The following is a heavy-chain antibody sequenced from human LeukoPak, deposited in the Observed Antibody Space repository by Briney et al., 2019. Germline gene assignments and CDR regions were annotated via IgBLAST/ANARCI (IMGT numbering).Heavy chain of an antibody. V-gene: IGHV4-39*01. CDR2: IYYSGST. D-gene: IGHD3-22*01. J-gene: IGHJ4*02. CDR3: ARVPGYMIEDYFDY. CDR1: GGSISSSSYW. Sequence: TSETLSLTCTVSGGSISSSSYWGGWRRQPRGGGVEWIGSIYYSGSTYYTPSLKPRVTISVDTSKNQFSLKLSSVTAADTAVFYCARVPGYMIEDYFDYWGQGTLVTVSS.